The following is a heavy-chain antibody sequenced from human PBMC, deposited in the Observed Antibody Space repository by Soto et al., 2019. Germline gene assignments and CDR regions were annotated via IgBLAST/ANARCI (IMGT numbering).Heavy chain of an antibody. J-gene: IGHJ6*03. V-gene: IGHV3-23*01. D-gene: IGHD2-2*01. CDR3: AKGEYCSSTSCYWTHYYYYYIDV. CDR1: GFTFSSYA. CDR2: ISGSGGST. Sequence: PGGSLRLSCAASGFTFSSYAMSWVRQAPGKGLEWVSAISGSGGSTYYADSVKGRFTISRDNSKNTLYLQMNSLRAEDTAVYYCAKGEYCSSTSCYWTHYYYYYIDVWGKGATVTVSS.